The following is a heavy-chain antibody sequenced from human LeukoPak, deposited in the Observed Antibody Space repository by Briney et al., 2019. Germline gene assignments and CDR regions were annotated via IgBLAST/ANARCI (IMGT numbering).Heavy chain of an antibody. CDR1: GFRLSDYY. J-gene: IGHJ4*02. D-gene: IGHD1-1*01. CDR2: MSGFGTDI. V-gene: IGHV3-11*01. CDR3: AILKRGPWNFDH. Sequence: PGGSLRLSCAGSGFRLSDYYMSWIRQAPGKGPECVSYMSGFGTDIYYAESVKGRFLIFRDSTQNSMHLQMDSLRAEDTGVYYCAILKRGPWNFDHWGLGTLLTVSS.